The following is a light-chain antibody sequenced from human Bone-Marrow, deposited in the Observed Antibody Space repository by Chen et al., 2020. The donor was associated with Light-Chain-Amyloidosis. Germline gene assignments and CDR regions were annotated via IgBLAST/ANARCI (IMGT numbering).Light chain of an antibody. CDR2: RDT. CDR3: QSADSSGTYEVI. Sequence: SYVLTQPPSASVSPGQTARITGSGDDLPTKYAYWYQQKPGQAPVLVIHRDTERPSGISERFSGSSSGTTATLTISGVQAEDEADYHCQSADSSGTYEVIFGGGTKLTVL. CDR1: DLPTKY. V-gene: IGLV3-25*03. J-gene: IGLJ2*01.